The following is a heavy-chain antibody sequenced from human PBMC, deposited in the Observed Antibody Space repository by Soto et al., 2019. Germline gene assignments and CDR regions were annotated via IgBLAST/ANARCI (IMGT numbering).Heavy chain of an antibody. J-gene: IGHJ4*02. Sequence: PSETLSLTCTVSGGSITRGGYYWSWIRQHPGKGLEWIGYISYSGSTYYNPSLKSRVTISVDTSKNQVSLKLSSVTAADTAVYYCARFTTVTSPFDYWGQGTLVTVSS. D-gene: IGHD4-17*01. CDR1: GGSITRGGYY. V-gene: IGHV4-31*03. CDR2: ISYSGST. CDR3: ARFTTVTSPFDY.